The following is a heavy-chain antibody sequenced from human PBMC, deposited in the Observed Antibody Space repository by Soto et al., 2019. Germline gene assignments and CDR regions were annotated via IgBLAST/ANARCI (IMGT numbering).Heavy chain of an antibody. V-gene: IGHV3-33*01. D-gene: IGHD6-13*01. CDR3: ARDRWEQQLVPRWAFDI. Sequence: QVQLVESGGGVVQPGRSLRLSCAASGFTFSSYGMHWVRQAPGKGLEWVAVIWYDGSNKYYADSVKGRFTISRDNSKNTLYLQMNSLRAEDTAVYYCARDRWEQQLVPRWAFDIWGQGTMVTVSS. CDR1: GFTFSSYG. J-gene: IGHJ3*02. CDR2: IWYDGSNK.